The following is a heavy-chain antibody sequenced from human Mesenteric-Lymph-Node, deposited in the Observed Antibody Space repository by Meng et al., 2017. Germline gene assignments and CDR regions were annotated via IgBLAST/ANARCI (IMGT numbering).Heavy chain of an antibody. Sequence: GESLKISCAASGFTFSSYWMHWVRQAPGKGLVWVSRINSDGSSTSYADSVKGRFTISRDNAKNTLYLQMNSLRAEDTAVYYCARGGYYYDSSGLGDWFDPWGQGTLVTVSS. CDR3: ARGGYYYDSSGLGDWFDP. D-gene: IGHD3-22*01. V-gene: IGHV3-74*01. CDR1: GFTFSSYW. CDR2: INSDGSST. J-gene: IGHJ5*02.